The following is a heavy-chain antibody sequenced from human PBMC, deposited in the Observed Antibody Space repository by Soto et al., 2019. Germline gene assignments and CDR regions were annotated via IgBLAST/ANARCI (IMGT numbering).Heavy chain of an antibody. CDR2: IKHTGDA. V-gene: IGHV4-4*02. Sequence: QVHLQESGPGLVKPSETLSLTCAVSGDSIKTETWWSWLRQLPGTGLEWIGEIKHTGDANANPALRSRVSMSVDRTKTQFFLYRLSESEEDRAVDFWAREGRLHCFDSRGHRTQVT. D-gene: IGHD2-15*01. J-gene: IGHJ5*01. CDR3: AREGRLHCFDS. CDR1: GDSIKTETW.